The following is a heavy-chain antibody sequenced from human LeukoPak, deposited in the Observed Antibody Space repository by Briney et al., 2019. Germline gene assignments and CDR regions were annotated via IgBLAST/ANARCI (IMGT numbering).Heavy chain of an antibody. J-gene: IGHJ6*02. V-gene: IGHV4-59*01. CDR2: IYNRGIT. D-gene: IGHD3-16*01. CDR1: GGTITSYY. Sequence: TSETLSLSCTVSGGTITSYYWSWIRQPPGKGLEWIGYIYNRGITNYNPSLKSRVTIAIDTSRNQFSLKLSLVTAADTAVYYCARGPGRGGGGYYYYGMDVWGQGTTVAVSS. CDR3: ARGPGRGGGGYYYYGMDV.